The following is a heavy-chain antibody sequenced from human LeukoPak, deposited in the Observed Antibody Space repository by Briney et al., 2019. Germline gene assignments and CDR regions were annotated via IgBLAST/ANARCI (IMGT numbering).Heavy chain of an antibody. Sequence: PGRSLRLSCAASGFTFSSYGLPWVRQAPGKGLEWVAVISYDGSNKYYADSVKGRFTISRDNSKNTLYLQMNSLRAEDTAVYYCAKAAAIERFDYFDYWGQGTLVTVSS. D-gene: IGHD2-2*01. CDR3: AKAAAIERFDYFDY. CDR1: GFTFSSYG. CDR2: ISYDGSNK. V-gene: IGHV3-30*18. J-gene: IGHJ4*02.